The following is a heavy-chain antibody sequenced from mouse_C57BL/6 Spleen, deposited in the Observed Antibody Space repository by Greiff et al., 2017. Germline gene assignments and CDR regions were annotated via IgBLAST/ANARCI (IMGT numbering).Heavy chain of an antibody. CDR3: AKADYYGSKTYVDYFDN. Sequence: QVQLQQPGAELVRPGSSVKLSCKASGYTFTSYWMHWVKQRPIQGLEWIGNIDPSDSETHYNQKFKDKATLTVDKSSSTAYMRRSSLTSEDSAVSYCAKADYYGSKTYVDYFDNWGQGTPLTVSS. D-gene: IGHD1-1*01. CDR1: GYTFTSYW. V-gene: IGHV1-52*01. J-gene: IGHJ2*01. CDR2: IDPSDSET.